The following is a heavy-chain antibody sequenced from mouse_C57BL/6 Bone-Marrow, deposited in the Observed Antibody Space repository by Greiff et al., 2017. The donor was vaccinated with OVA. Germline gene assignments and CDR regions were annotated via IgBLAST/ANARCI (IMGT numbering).Heavy chain of an antibody. D-gene: IGHD1-1*01. CDR1: GFNIKDYY. J-gene: IGHJ4*01. CDR3: ATGSTIYYAMDY. Sequence: EVKLQESGAELVKPGASVKLSCTASGFNIKDYYMHWVKQRTEQGLEWIGRIDPEDGETKYAPKFKGKATITADTSSNTAYLQLSSLTSEDTAVDYCATGSTIYYAMDYWGQGTSVTVSS. CDR2: IDPEDGET. V-gene: IGHV14-2*01.